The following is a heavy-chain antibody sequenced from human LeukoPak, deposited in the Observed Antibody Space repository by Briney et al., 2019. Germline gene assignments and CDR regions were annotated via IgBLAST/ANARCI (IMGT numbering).Heavy chain of an antibody. CDR1: GYTFTSYG. Sequence: ASVNVSCKASGYTFTSYGISWVRQAPGQGLEWMGWISAYNGNTNYAQKLQGRVIMTTDTSTSTAYMELRSLRSDDTAVYYCARDRRFLGYCSSTSCYRWDYWGQGTLVTVSS. J-gene: IGHJ4*02. CDR2: ISAYNGNT. D-gene: IGHD2-2*02. V-gene: IGHV1-18*01. CDR3: ARDRRFLGYCSSTSCYRWDY.